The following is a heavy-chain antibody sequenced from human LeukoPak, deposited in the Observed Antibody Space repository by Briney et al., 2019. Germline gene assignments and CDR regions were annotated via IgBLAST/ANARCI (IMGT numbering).Heavy chain of an antibody. J-gene: IGHJ5*02. CDR2: INHSGST. V-gene: IGHV4-34*01. D-gene: IGHD2-2*02. CDR1: GGSFSGYY. Sequence: SETLSLTCAVYGGSFSGYYWSWIRQAPGKGLEWIGEINHSGSTNYNPSLESRVTISVDTCKNQFSLKLSSVTAADTAVYYCARGRYCSSTSCYMFWFDPWGQGTLVTVSS. CDR3: ARGRYCSSTSCYMFWFDP.